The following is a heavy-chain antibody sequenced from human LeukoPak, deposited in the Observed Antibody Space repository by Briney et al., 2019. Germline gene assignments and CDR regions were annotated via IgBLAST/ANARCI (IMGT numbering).Heavy chain of an antibody. CDR3: ARHPCTDNCRGGFDP. D-gene: IGHD1-1*01. Sequence: SETLSLTCTVSGGSISSYYWSWIRRPPGKGLEWIGYIYTGGSTNYNPSLQSRVTISVDTSRNQFSLRLSSVTAADTAMYYWARHPCTDNCRGGFDPWGPGTLVTVSS. CDR2: IYTGGST. CDR1: GGSISSYY. V-gene: IGHV4-4*09. J-gene: IGHJ5*02.